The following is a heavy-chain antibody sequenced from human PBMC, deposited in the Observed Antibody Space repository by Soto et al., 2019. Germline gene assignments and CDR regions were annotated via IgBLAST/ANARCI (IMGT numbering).Heavy chain of an antibody. CDR3: ATYTVIDWFDP. J-gene: IGHJ5*02. D-gene: IGHD4-17*01. V-gene: IGHV1-24*01. CDR2: FDPEDGET. CDR1: GYTLTELS. Sequence: ASVKVSCKVSGYTLTELSMHWVRQAPGKGLEWMGGFDPEDGETIYAQKFQGRVTITEDTSTDTAYMELSSLRSEDTAVYYCATYTVIDWFDPWGQGTLVTVSS.